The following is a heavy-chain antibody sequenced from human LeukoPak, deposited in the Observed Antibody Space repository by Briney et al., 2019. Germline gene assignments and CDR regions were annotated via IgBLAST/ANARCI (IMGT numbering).Heavy chain of an antibody. CDR1: GGSISSSNW. Sequence: SETLSLTCAVSGGSISSSNWWGWVRQPPGKGLAWIGEIYHSGSTNYNPSLKSRVTISVDTSKNQFSLKLSSVTAADTAVYYCARLIYSSSWYSSGWGRSREYYFDYWGQGTLVTVSS. CDR3: ARLIYSSSWYSSGWGRSREYYFDY. CDR2: IYHSGST. D-gene: IGHD6-13*01. J-gene: IGHJ4*02. V-gene: IGHV4-4*02.